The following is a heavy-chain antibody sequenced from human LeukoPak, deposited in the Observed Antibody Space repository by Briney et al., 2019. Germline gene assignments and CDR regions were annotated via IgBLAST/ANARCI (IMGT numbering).Heavy chain of an antibody. CDR1: GFTFSSYR. CDR3: AREAGATNL. CDR2: IKQDGSEK. D-gene: IGHD1-26*01. V-gene: IGHV3-7*01. Sequence: GGPLRLSCAASGFTFSSYRISWVRQAPEKGLEWVADIKQDGSEKYYVDSVKGRFTISRDNAKNLLYLQMNSLIVEDTAVYYCAREAGATNLWGQGTLVTVSS. J-gene: IGHJ5*02.